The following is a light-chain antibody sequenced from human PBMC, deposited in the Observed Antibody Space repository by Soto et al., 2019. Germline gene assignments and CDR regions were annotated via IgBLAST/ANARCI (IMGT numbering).Light chain of an antibody. CDR1: QSVSSSY. J-gene: IGKJ5*01. Sequence: EIVLTQSPGTLSLSPGERATLSCRASQSVSSSYLAWYQQKPGQAPRLLIYGASSRATGIPDRFSGSGSGTDLTLTISRLEPEDFAVEYCQQYGSSAITFGQGTRLEIK. V-gene: IGKV3-20*01. CDR2: GAS. CDR3: QQYGSSAIT.